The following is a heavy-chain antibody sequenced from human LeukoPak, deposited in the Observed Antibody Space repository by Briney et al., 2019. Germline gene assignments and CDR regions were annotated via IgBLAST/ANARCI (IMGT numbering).Heavy chain of an antibody. CDR3: ARSYGGNSDYYYYMDV. V-gene: IGHV4-61*02. CDR2: IYTSGST. D-gene: IGHD4-23*01. CDR1: GGSISSGSYY. J-gene: IGHJ6*03. Sequence: PSQTLSLTCTVSGGSISSGSYYWSWIRQPAGKGLEWIGRIYTSGSTNYNPSLKSRVTISVDTSKNQFSLKLSSVTAADTAVYYCARSYGGNSDYYYYMDVWGKGTTVTVSS.